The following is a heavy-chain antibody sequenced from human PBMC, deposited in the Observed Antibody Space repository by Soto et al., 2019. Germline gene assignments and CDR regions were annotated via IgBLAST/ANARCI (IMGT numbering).Heavy chain of an antibody. CDR2: INPNSGGT. J-gene: IGHJ3*02. Sequence: QVQLVQSGAEVKKPGASVKVSCKASGYTFTGYYMHWVRQAPGQGLEWMGWINPNSGGTNYAQKFQGRVTMTRDTSISTAYMELSRPRSDDTAVYYCARIPITFGGAVDAFDIWGQGTMVTVSS. V-gene: IGHV1-2*02. D-gene: IGHD3-16*01. CDR1: GYTFTGYY. CDR3: ARIPITFGGAVDAFDI.